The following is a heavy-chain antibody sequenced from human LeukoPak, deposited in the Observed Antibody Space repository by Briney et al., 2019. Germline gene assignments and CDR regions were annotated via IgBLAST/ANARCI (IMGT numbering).Heavy chain of an antibody. J-gene: IGHJ4*02. CDR3: ARQWRGTTFDY. CDR1: GGSISSHY. Sequence: SETLSLTCTVSGGSISSHYWSWIRQPAGKGLEWIGRIYTSGSTNYNPSLKSRVTMSVDTSKNQFSLKLSSVTAADAAMYYCARQWRGTTFDYWGQGTLVTVSS. CDR2: IYTSGST. V-gene: IGHV4-4*07. D-gene: IGHD1-14*01.